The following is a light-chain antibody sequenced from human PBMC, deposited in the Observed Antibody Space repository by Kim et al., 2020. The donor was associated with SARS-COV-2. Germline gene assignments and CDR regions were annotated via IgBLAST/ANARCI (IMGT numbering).Light chain of an antibody. CDR2: AAS. V-gene: IGKV1-39*01. CDR1: QSISNY. CDR3: QQSYTTPLFT. J-gene: IGKJ3*01. Sequence: TVGDKVTITYQESQSISNYLNWYQKKPGKAPKLLIYAASNLQRGVPSRFSGRGAGTDFTLTIISLQPEDFATYYCQQSYTTPLFTFGPGTKVDIK.